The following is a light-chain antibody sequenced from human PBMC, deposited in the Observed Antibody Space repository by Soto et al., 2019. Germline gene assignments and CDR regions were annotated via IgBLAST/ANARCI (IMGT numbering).Light chain of an antibody. V-gene: IGKV3-11*01. CDR1: QSVSSY. CDR2: DAS. Sequence: EIVLPQSPVTLSLSPGERATLSCRASQSVSSYLAWYQQKLGQAPRLLIYDASNRATGIPARFSGSGSGTDFTLTISSLEPEDFAVYFCQQRSEWPRTFGQGTKVDIK. J-gene: IGKJ1*01. CDR3: QQRSEWPRT.